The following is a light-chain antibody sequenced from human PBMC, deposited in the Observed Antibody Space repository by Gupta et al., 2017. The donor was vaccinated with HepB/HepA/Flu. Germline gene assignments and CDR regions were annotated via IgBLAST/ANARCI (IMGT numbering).Light chain of an antibody. CDR2: NDS. CDR3: QVWDSSNDSAV. CDR1: NIGTKG. J-gene: IGLJ2*01. Sequence: SYVVTQPPSVSVAPGKTASITCGGKNIGTKGVHWYQQKPGQAPVMVIYNDSDRPSGIPERFSGSNSGSTATLTISRVEAGDEAEYYCQVWDSSNDSAVFGGGTKLTVL. V-gene: IGLV3-21*04.